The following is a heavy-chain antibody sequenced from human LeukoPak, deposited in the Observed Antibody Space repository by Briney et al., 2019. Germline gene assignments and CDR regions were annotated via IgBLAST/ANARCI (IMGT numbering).Heavy chain of an antibody. CDR1: GGSISSTRYY. CDR2: IFYSGST. D-gene: IGHD5-24*01. Sequence: PSETLSLTCTVSGGSISSTRYYWGWIRQPPGKGLEWVGSIFYSGSTYYNPSLKSRVTISVDTSKNQFFLKLSSVTAADTAVYYCARVRLAEMATILGFDAFDIWGHGTMVPVSS. V-gene: IGHV4-39*07. CDR3: ARVRLAEMATILGFDAFDI. J-gene: IGHJ3*02.